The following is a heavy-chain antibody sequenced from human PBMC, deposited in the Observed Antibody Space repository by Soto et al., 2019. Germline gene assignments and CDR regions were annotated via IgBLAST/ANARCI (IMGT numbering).Heavy chain of an antibody. CDR2: ISYDGSNK. CDR3: AKENVDTAMVTFYYYGMDV. J-gene: IGHJ6*02. CDR1: GFTFSSYG. V-gene: IGHV3-30*18. D-gene: IGHD5-18*01. Sequence: GGSLRLSCAASGFTFSSYGMHWVRQAPGKGLEWVAVISYDGSNKYYADSVTGRFTISRDNSKNTLYLQMNSLRAEDTAVYYCAKENVDTAMVTFYYYGMDVWGQGTTVTVSS.